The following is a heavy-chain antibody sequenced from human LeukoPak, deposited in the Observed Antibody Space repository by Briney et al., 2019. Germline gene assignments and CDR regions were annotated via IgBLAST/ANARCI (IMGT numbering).Heavy chain of an antibody. D-gene: IGHD6-19*01. CDR3: AKDRRYSSGWGHYFDY. V-gene: IGHV3-21*04. Sequence: PGGSLRLSCAASGFTFSSYSMNWVRQAPGKGLEWVSGITDNSDYLYYADSMKGRFTISRDNAKNSLYLQMNSLRPEDTAVYYCAKDRRYSSGWGHYFDYWGQGTLVTVSS. CDR1: GFTFSSYS. J-gene: IGHJ4*02. CDR2: ITDNSDYL.